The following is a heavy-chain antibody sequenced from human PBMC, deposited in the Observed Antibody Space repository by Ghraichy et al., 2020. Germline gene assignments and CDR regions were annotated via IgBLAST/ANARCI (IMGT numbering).Heavy chain of an antibody. CDR1: GGSVSSGSYY. J-gene: IGHJ3*02. CDR3: ARDSDTVTTDI. CDR2: IYYSGST. V-gene: IGHV4-61*01. Sequence: SETLSLTCTVSGGSVSSGSYYWSWIRQPPGKGLEWIGYIYYSGSTNYNPSLKSRVTISVDTSKNQFSLKLSSVTAADTAVYYCARDSDTVTTDIWGQGTMVTVSS. D-gene: IGHD4-17*01.